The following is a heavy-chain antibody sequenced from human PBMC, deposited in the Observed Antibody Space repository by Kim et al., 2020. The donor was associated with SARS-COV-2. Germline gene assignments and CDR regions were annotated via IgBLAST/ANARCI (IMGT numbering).Heavy chain of an antibody. CDR3: ARGGSMTIFPV. D-gene: IGHD3-3*01. Sequence: SETLSLPCTVSGGSISSYYWSWIRQPPGKGLEWIGYMFYSGYTNYNPSLESRVTISVDTSKNHLSLNLNSLTAADTPVYYCARGGSMTIFPVWAQGTTVT. V-gene: IGHV4-59*01. CDR2: MFYSGYT. CDR1: GGSISSYY. J-gene: IGHJ6*02.